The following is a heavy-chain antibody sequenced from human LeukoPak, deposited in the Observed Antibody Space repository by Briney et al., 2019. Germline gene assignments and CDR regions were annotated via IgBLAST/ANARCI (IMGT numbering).Heavy chain of an antibody. Sequence: GGSLRLSCAASGFIFSGYWMSWVRQAPGKGLEWVANIKQDGSEKYYLDSVKGRFTISRDNAKNSLILQMNSLRVEDTAIYYCTSDLNMRVLAAARDAFDIWGQGTMVIVSP. CDR3: TSDLNMRVLAAARDAFDI. V-gene: IGHV3-7*01. D-gene: IGHD3-22*01. CDR1: GFIFSGYW. J-gene: IGHJ3*02. CDR2: IKQDGSEK.